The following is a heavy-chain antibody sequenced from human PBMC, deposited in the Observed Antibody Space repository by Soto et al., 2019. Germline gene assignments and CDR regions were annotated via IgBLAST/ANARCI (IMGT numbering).Heavy chain of an antibody. J-gene: IGHJ6*02. D-gene: IGHD3-22*01. CDR2: ISTGSTST. V-gene: IGHV3-11*06. Sequence: GGSLRLSCAASGFTFSDYYMNWIRQAPGKGLEWVSYISTGSTSTIYADSVKGRFTISRDNAKYSLYLQMNSLRAEDTAVYYCARTQGGMITSYYGMDVWGQGTTVTVSS. CDR3: ARTQGGMITSYYGMDV. CDR1: GFTFSDYY.